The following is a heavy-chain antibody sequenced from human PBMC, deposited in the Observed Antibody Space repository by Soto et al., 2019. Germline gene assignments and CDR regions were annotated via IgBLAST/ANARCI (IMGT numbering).Heavy chain of an antibody. D-gene: IGHD1-1*01. J-gene: IGHJ4*02. CDR3: ARDTDSDTWNDPFDY. CDR2: ISWNSGST. V-gene: IGHV3-9*01. Sequence: DVQLVESGGGLVQPGRSLRLSCAASGFIFDDFAMHWVRQAPGKGLEWVSGISWNSGSTDYAASVKGRFIISRDNASNSLYLQMNSLRPEETALYYCARDTDSDTWNDPFDYWGQGALVIVS. CDR1: GFIFDDFA.